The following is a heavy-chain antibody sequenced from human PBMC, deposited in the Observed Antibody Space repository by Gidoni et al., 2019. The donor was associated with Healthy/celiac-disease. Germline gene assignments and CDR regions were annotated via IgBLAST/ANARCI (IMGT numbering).Heavy chain of an antibody. D-gene: IGHD2-15*01. CDR3: AHSVGGSCYCCH. J-gene: IGHJ4*02. V-gene: IGHV2-5*02. CDR2: IYWDDDK. Sequence: QITLKESGPTLVKPTQTLTLTCTFSGFLLSTSGVGVGWIRPPPGKTLELLALIYWDDDKRYSPSLKGRLTSTKDTSKSQVVRKMTNMDPVDTATYYCAHSVGGSCYCCHWGQGTLVTVSS. CDR1: GFLLSTSGVG.